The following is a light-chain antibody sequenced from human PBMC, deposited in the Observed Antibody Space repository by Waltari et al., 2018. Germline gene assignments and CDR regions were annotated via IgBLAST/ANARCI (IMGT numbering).Light chain of an antibody. V-gene: IGLV2-23*02. CDR2: EVS. CDR1: SRDVGRYNL. CDR3: CSYAGSSTWV. Sequence: SALTQPASVSGSPGQSTTTSSPRTSRDVGRYNLFSWYQQHPGKAPKLMIYEVSKRPSGVSNRFSGSKSGNTASLTISGLQAEDEADYYCCSYAGSSTWVFGGGTKLTVL. J-gene: IGLJ3*02.